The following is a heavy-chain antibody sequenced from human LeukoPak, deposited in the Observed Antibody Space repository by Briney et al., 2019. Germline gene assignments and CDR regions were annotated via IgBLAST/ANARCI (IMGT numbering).Heavy chain of an antibody. CDR1: GFTFSSYA. CDR2: TNDSGGST. Sequence: PGGFLRLSCAASGFTFSSYAMIWVRQAPGKGLEWVLGTNDSGGSTYYADSVKGRFTISRDNSKNTLYLQMNSLRAEDTAVYYCAKVHLFIAARPFAFDIWGQGTMVTVSS. V-gene: IGHV3-23*01. D-gene: IGHD6-6*01. J-gene: IGHJ3*02. CDR3: AKVHLFIAARPFAFDI.